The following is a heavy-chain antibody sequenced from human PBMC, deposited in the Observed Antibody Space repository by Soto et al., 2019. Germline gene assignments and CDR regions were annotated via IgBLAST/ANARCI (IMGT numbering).Heavy chain of an antibody. J-gene: IGHJ5*02. Sequence: SETLSLTCAVYGGSFSGYYWRWIRQPPGKGLEWIGEINHSGSTNYNPSLKSRVTISVDTSKNQFSLKLSSVTAADTAVYYCARGTPLFYSSGWYGGWFDPWGQGTLVTVSS. CDR2: INHSGST. CDR3: ARGTPLFYSSGWYGGWFDP. CDR1: GGSFSGYY. V-gene: IGHV4-34*01. D-gene: IGHD6-19*01.